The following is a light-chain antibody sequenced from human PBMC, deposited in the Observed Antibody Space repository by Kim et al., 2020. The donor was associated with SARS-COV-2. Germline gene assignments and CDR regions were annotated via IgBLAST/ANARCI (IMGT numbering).Light chain of an antibody. CDR1: SSDVGSYNL. CDR2: EVS. Sequence: GQSITISCTGTSSDVGSYNLVAWYQQHPGKAPKLMIYEVSKRPSGVANRFSGSKSGNTASLTISGLQAEDEADDYCCSYAGSSTWVFGGGTQLTV. V-gene: IGLV2-23*02. J-gene: IGLJ3*02. CDR3: CSYAGSSTWV.